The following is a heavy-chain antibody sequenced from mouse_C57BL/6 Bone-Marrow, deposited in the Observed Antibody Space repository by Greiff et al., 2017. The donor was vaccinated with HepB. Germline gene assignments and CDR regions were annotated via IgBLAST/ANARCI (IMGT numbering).Heavy chain of an antibody. V-gene: IGHV1-64*01. D-gene: IGHD2-2*01. CDR3: ARFGRWLRPLFDY. J-gene: IGHJ2*01. CDR1: GYTFTSYW. CDR2: IHPNSGST. Sequence: QVQLQQPGAELVKPGASVKLSCKASGYTFTSYWMHWVKQRPGQGLEWIGMIHPNSGSTNYNEKFKSKATLTVDKSSSTAYMQLSSLTSEDSAVYYCARFGRWLRPLFDYWGQGTTLTVSS.